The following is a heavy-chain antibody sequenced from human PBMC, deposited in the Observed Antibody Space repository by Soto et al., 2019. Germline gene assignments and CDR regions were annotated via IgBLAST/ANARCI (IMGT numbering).Heavy chain of an antibody. Sequence: QVQLVQSGDEVKKPGASVKVSCKASGYIFVNYGIAWVRQAPGQGLEWMGWISPYTGNTHSATKVQGRLTMTTDTSTSTAYIDLWSLTSDDTAVYYCVMVDNYVTPTPQDVWGQGTTVTVSS. J-gene: IGHJ6*02. CDR2: ISPYTGNT. CDR3: VMVDNYVTPTPQDV. V-gene: IGHV1-18*01. CDR1: GYIFVNYG. D-gene: IGHD3-16*01.